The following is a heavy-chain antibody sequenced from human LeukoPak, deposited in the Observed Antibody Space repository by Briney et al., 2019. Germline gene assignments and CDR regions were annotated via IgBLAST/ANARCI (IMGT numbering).Heavy chain of an antibody. CDR1: KFTFSNYW. CDR2: INTDGSST. Sequence: GGSLRLSCAASKFTFSNYWMHWVRQAPGKGLVWVSRINTDGSSTNYADSVKGRFPISRDNAKNTLYLQMNGLRAEDTAVYYCARVLSGSWDWFDPWGQGTLVTVSS. V-gene: IGHV3-74*01. CDR3: ARVLSGSWDWFDP. D-gene: IGHD3-22*01. J-gene: IGHJ5*02.